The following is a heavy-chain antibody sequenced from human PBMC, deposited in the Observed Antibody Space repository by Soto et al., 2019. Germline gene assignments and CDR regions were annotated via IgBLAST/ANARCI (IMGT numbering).Heavy chain of an antibody. Sequence: ASVKVSCKASGYTFTGYYMHWVRQAPGQGLEWMGWINPNSGGTNYAQKFQGRVTMTRDTSISTAYMELSRLRSDDTAVYYRARGSAAGYWFDPWGQGTLVTVSS. V-gene: IGHV1-2*02. CDR3: ARGSAAGYWFDP. J-gene: IGHJ5*02. CDR2: INPNSGGT. D-gene: IGHD6-13*01. CDR1: GYTFTGYY.